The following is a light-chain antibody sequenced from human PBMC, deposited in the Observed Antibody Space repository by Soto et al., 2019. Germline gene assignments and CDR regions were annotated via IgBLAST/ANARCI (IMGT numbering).Light chain of an antibody. V-gene: IGLV3-21*04. CDR3: QVWDIMTDNYV. CDR1: NIGDKR. Sequence: SYELTQPPSVSVAPEKTATITCGGDNIGDKRVHWYRQKPGQAPVLLISYDSDRPSGIPERFSGSNSGNTATLTISRVEAGDEAAYYCQVWDIMTDNYVFGGGTKVTVL. J-gene: IGLJ1*01. CDR2: YDS.